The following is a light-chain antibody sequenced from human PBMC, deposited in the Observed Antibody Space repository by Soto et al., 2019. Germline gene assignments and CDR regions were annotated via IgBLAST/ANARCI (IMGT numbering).Light chain of an antibody. CDR3: HEHSGASPVA. CDR1: QGIDHS. V-gene: IGKV1-27*01. Sequence: DIQMTQSPSSLSASVGDRVPITYRSSQGIDHSLAWYQQKSGKVPKLLIYSPSTLKPVVPSRFRGSASWTDFTHTITSLQDEDAATYYCHEHSGASPVAVGHGTKV. J-gene: IGKJ3*01. CDR2: SPS.